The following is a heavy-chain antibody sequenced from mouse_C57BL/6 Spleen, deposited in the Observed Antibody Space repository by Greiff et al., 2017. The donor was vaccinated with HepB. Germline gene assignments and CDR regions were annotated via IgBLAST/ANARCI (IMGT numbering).Heavy chain of an antibody. CDR2: INPYNGGT. CDR3: ARREPYDGYPYYYAMDY. CDR1: GYTFTDYY. V-gene: IGHV1-19*01. J-gene: IGHJ4*01. D-gene: IGHD2-3*01. Sequence: EVQLQQSGPVLVKPGASVKMSCKASGYTFTDYYMNWVKQSHGKSLEWIGVINPYNGGTSYNQKFKGKATLTVDKSSSTAYMELNSLTSEDSAVYYCARREPYDGYPYYYAMDYWGQGTSVTVSS.